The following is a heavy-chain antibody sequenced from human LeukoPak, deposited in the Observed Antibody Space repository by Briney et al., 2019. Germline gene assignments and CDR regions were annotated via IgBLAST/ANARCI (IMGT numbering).Heavy chain of an antibody. CDR1: GFTFSSYS. CDR2: ISSSSSYI. CDR3: ARDYTKQLWHHFDY. D-gene: IGHD5-18*01. J-gene: IGHJ4*02. Sequence: GGSLRLSCAASGFTFSSYSMNWVRQAPGKGLEWVSSISSSSSYIYYADSAKGRFTISRDNAKNSLYLQMNSLRAEDTAVYYCARDYTKQLWHHFDYWGQGTLVTVSS. V-gene: IGHV3-21*01.